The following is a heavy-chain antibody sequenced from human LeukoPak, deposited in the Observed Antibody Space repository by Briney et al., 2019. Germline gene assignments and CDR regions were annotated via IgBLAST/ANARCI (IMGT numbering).Heavy chain of an antibody. CDR3: AKDYCSTTTCRFDY. Sequence: PGGSLRLSCAASGFTFSSYAISWVRQAPGKGLEWVSTISGSGDSTYYADSVKGRFTISRDNSKNTLYLQMNSLRAEDTAVYYCAKDYCSTTTCRFDYWGQGTLVTVSS. CDR1: GFTFSSYA. CDR2: ISGSGDST. J-gene: IGHJ4*02. V-gene: IGHV3-23*01. D-gene: IGHD2-2*01.